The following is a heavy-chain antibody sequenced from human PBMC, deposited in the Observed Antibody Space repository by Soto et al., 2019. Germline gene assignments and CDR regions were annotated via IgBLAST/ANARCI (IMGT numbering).Heavy chain of an antibody. D-gene: IGHD2-8*01. CDR2: IIPIFGTA. Sequence: QVQLVQSGAEVKKPGSSVKVSCKASGGTFSSYAISWVRQAPGQGLEWMGGIIPIFGTANYAQKFQGRVTSTGDESTSTAYMGLSSLRSEYTAVYYCARRNVADRYCTNGVCHRNPTNLPGINGMDGWGQGTTVTVSS. CDR1: GGTFSSYA. V-gene: IGHV1-69*01. CDR3: ARRNVADRYCTNGVCHRNPTNLPGINGMDG. J-gene: IGHJ6*02.